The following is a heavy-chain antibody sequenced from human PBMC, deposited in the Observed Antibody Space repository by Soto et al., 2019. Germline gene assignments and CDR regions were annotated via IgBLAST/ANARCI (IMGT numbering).Heavy chain of an antibody. CDR2: IYYTGST. D-gene: IGHD3-3*01. J-gene: IGHJ6*02. Sequence: SETLSLTCMVSGGSISSNYWSWIRQPPGKGLEWIGYIYYTGSTNFNPSLKNRVIISVDTSKNQFSLKLSSVTAADTAVYYCARSYPNTIFGVVPSRGLDVWGQGTTVTVSS. V-gene: IGHV4-59*01. CDR3: ARSYPNTIFGVVPSRGLDV. CDR1: GGSISSNY.